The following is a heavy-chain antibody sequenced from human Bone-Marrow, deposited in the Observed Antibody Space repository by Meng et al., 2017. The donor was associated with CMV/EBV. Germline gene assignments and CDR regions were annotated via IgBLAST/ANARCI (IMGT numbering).Heavy chain of an antibody. CDR2: IIPIFGTA. CDR3: ARGRIAARAYYGMDV. J-gene: IGHJ6*02. D-gene: IGHD6-6*01. CDR1: GGTFSSYA. V-gene: IGHV1-69*05. Sequence: KVSCKASGGTFSSYAISWVRQAPGQGLEWMGGIIPIFGTANYAQKFQGRVTITTDESTSTAYMELSSLRSEDTAVYYCARGRIAARAYYGMDVWGQGTTVTVSS.